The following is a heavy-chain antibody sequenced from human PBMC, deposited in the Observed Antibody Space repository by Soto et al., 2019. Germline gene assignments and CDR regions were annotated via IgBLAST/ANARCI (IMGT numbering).Heavy chain of an antibody. V-gene: IGHV4-39*07. CDR2: IYSSENT. J-gene: IGHJ4*02. D-gene: IGHD1-1*01. CDR1: GGSVSTNSYS. Sequence: SETLSLTCTVSGGSVSTNSYSWGWIRQSPGKGLEWIGTIYSSENTYYNPSLLSRVTISVDTSKNQFSLKLTSMTAADTAIFYCSRAAIHGHQLEGQPPTSQTLDYWGQGTLVTVSS. CDR3: SRAAIHGHQLEGQPPTSQTLDY.